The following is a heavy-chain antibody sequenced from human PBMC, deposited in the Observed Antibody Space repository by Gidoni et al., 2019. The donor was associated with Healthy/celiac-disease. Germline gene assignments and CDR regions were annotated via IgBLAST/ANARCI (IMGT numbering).Heavy chain of an antibody. V-gene: IGHV1-18*01. Sequence: QVQLVQSGAEVKKPGASVKVPCKASGYTFTSYGISGVRQAPGQGLEWMGWISAYNGNTNYAQKLQGRVTMTTDTSTSTAYMELRSLRSDDTAVYYCARDRVRFFANNWFDPWGQGTLVTVSS. CDR3: ARDRVRFFANNWFDP. CDR1: GYTFTSYG. J-gene: IGHJ5*02. D-gene: IGHD3-3*01. CDR2: ISAYNGNT.